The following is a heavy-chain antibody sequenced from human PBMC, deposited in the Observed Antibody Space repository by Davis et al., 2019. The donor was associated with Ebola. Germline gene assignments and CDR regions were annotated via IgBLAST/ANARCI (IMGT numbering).Heavy chain of an antibody. CDR2: IIPILGIA. D-gene: IGHD3-3*01. V-gene: IGHV1-69*02. CDR1: GGTFSSYT. J-gene: IGHJ6*02. Sequence: SVKVSCKASGGTFSSYTISWVRQAPGQGLEWMGRIIPILGIANYAQKFQGRVTITADKSTSTAYMELSSLRSEDTAVYYCARGLTIFGVVSYGMDVWGQGTTVTVSS. CDR3: ARGLTIFGVVSYGMDV.